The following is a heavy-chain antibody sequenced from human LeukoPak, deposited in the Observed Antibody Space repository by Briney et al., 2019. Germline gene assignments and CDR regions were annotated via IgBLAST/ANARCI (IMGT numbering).Heavy chain of an antibody. D-gene: IGHD5-24*01. CDR2: IYSGGTT. V-gene: IGHV3-53*01. CDR3: ARGVRERSLDY. Sequence: GGSLRLSCAASGFTVSSNYMSWVRQAPGKGLEWVSVIYSGGTTYYADSAKGRFTISRDNSNNTLYLQMKSLRVEDTAVYYCARGVRERSLDYWGQGTLVTVSS. J-gene: IGHJ4*02. CDR1: GFTVSSNY.